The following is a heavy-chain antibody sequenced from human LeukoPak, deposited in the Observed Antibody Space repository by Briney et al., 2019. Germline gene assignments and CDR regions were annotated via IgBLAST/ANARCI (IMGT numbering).Heavy chain of an antibody. CDR1: GFTFSSYE. CDR3: ARGEDGYNSDY. CDR2: ISSSGNTI. D-gene: IGHD5-24*01. Sequence: GGSLRLSCAASGFTFSSYEMNWVRQAPGKGLEWVSYISSSGNTIYYADSVKGQFTISRDNAKNSLYLQMNSLRAEDTAVYYCARGEDGYNSDYWGQGTLVTVSS. V-gene: IGHV3-48*03. J-gene: IGHJ4*02.